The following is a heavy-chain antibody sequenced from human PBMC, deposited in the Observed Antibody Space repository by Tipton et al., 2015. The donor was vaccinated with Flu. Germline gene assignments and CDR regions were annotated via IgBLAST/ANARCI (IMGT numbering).Heavy chain of an antibody. Sequence: TLSLTCAVYGGSFSGYYWSWIRQPPGKGLEWIGEINHSGSTNYNPSLKSRVTISVDTSKNQFSLKLSSVTAADTAVYYCATIRDYGDQDGYYYYGMDVWGQGTTVTVSS. CDR1: GGSFSGYY. J-gene: IGHJ6*02. D-gene: IGHD4-17*01. CDR2: INHSGST. CDR3: ATIRDYGDQDGYYYYGMDV. V-gene: IGHV4-34*01.